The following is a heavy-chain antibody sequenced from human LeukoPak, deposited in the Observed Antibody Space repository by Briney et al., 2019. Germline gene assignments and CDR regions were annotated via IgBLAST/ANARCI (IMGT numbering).Heavy chain of an antibody. V-gene: IGHV1-2*02. CDR3: ALNVGATAFLAFDY. J-gene: IGHJ4*02. CDR2: INPNSGGT. CDR1: GYTFTGYY. D-gene: IGHD1-26*01. Sequence: ASVKVSCKASGYTFTGYYMHWVRQAPGQGLEWMGWINPNSGGTNYAQKFQGRVTMTRDTSISTAYMELSRLRSDDTAVCYCALNVGATAFLAFDYWGQGTLVTVSS.